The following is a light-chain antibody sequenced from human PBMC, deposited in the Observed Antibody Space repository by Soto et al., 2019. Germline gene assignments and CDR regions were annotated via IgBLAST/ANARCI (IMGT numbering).Light chain of an antibody. V-gene: IGKV1-6*01. J-gene: IGKJ3*01. CDR2: AAS. CDR1: QGIRVD. CDR3: LQDYNYPFT. Sequence: AIQMTQSPSSLSASVGDTVTITCRASQGIRVDLGWYQQKPGKAPKLLIYAASTLQSGVPSRFSGSGSSTDFTLTISSLQPEDFATYYCLQDYNYPFTFGPGTKVDVK.